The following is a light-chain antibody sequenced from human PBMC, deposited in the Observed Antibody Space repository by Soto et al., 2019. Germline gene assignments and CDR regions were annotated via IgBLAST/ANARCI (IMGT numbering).Light chain of an antibody. CDR1: RSVSNY. CDR2: DAS. Sequence: EIVLTHSPATLSLSPGESAILSGWASRSVSNYLAWYQQKPGQAPRLLIYDASSRPTDIPARFTGSGSGTDFTLTISRLEPEDFAVFYCHQYGSSPQTFGQGTKVDIK. J-gene: IGKJ1*01. CDR3: HQYGSSPQT. V-gene: IGKV3-20*01.